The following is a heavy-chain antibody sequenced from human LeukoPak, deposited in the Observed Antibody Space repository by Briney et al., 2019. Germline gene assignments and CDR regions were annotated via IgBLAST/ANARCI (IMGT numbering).Heavy chain of an antibody. CDR1: GFTFSNAW. J-gene: IGHJ4*02. CDR2: ISGSGGST. CDR3: AKEALREGSFDY. Sequence: GGSLRLSCAASGFTFSNAWMSWVRQAPGKGLEWVSAISGSGGSTYYADSVKGRFTISRDNSKNTLYLQMNSLRAEDTAVYYCAKEALREGSFDYWGQGTLVTVSS. D-gene: IGHD4-17*01. V-gene: IGHV3-23*01.